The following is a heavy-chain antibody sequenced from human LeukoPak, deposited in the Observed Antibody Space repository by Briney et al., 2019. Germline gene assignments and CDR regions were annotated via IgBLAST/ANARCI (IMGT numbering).Heavy chain of an antibody. CDR3: ARTTVTTYYYYGMDV. V-gene: IGHV4-39*01. J-gene: IGHJ6*02. D-gene: IGHD4-17*01. Sequence: SETLSLTCTVSGGSISSSSYYWGWIRQPPGKGLEWIGSIYYSGSTYYNPSLKSRVTISVDTSKNQFSPKLSSVTAADTAVYYCARTTVTTYYYYGMDVWGQGTTVTVSS. CDR2: IYYSGST. CDR1: GGSISSSSYY.